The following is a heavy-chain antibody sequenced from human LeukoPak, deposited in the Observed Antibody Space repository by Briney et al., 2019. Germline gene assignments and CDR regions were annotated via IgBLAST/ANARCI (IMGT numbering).Heavy chain of an antibody. D-gene: IGHD4-17*01. Sequence: GGSLRLSCAASGFTFSSYWMNWVRQAPGKGLGWVANIIQDGSEKYYVDSVKGRFTISRDNGKNSLYLQMNSLRAEDTAVYYCARDRLHYGEYEKTFDYWGQGTLVTVSS. CDR1: GFTFSSYW. CDR2: IIQDGSEK. V-gene: IGHV3-7*01. J-gene: IGHJ4*02. CDR3: ARDRLHYGEYEKTFDY.